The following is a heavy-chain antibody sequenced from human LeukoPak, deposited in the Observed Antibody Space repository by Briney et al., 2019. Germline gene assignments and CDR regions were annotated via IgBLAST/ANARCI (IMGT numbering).Heavy chain of an antibody. CDR2: INPNSGGT. CDR1: GYTFTGYY. V-gene: IGHV1-2*02. D-gene: IGHD2-2*01. Sequence: ASVKVSCKASGYTFTGYYIHWVRQASGQGLEWMGWINPNSGGTNYAQKFQGRVTMTRDTSTSTAYMDLSRLRSDDTAVYYCARSGLYAEYHQHWGQGTPVTVSS. CDR3: ARSGLYAEYHQH. J-gene: IGHJ1*01.